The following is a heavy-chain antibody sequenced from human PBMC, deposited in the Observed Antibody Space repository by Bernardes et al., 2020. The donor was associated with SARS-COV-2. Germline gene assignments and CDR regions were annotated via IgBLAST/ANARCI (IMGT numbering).Heavy chain of an antibody. J-gene: IGHJ6*02. Sequence: GGSLRLSCVASGFTFSKNAMTWVRQVPGKGLEWVSAISAIGGSTYYAESVKGRFTISRDNSRNTLYLEMNSLRAEDTAVYYCSKNAKYSSSSMEVWGQGTTFTVS. D-gene: IGHD6-6*01. CDR3: SKNAKYSSSSMEV. V-gene: IGHV3-23*01. CDR2: ISAIGGST. CDR1: GFTFSKNA.